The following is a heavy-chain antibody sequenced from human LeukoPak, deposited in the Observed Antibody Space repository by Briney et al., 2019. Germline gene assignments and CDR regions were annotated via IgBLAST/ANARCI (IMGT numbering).Heavy chain of an antibody. Sequence: GGSLRLSCAASGFTFSNYWMHWVRQAPGKGLVWVSVISSDGTTTAYADSVKGRFTISRDNAKNTLYLQMNSLRAEDTAVYYCARAIADDAFDIWGQGTMVTVSS. V-gene: IGHV3-74*01. CDR2: ISSDGTTT. CDR1: GFTFSNYW. CDR3: ARAIADDAFDI. D-gene: IGHD6-13*01. J-gene: IGHJ3*02.